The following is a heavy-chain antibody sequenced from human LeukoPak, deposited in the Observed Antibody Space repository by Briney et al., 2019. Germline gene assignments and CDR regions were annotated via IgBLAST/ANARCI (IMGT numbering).Heavy chain of an antibody. CDR2: ISDSGGNT. J-gene: IGHJ4*02. Sequence: GGSLRLSCAASGFTFSSHAMSWVRQAPGKGLEWVSGISDSGGNTYYADSVKGRFTISRDNSKNTLYLQTNSLRAEDTAVYYCAKEGIAVAGIKYWGQGTLVTVSS. D-gene: IGHD6-19*01. CDR3: AKEGIAVAGIKY. V-gene: IGHV3-23*01. CDR1: GFTFSSHA.